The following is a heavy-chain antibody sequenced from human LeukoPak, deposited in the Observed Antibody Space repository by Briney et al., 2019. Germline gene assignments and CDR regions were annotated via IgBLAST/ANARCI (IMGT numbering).Heavy chain of an antibody. CDR3: ARDYRNRSLFAYYYYMDV. CDR1: GDSISSYY. CDR2: IYTSGNT. V-gene: IGHV4-4*07. Sequence: SETLSLTCSVSGDSISSYYWSWIRQPAGQGLEWIGRIYTSGNTDYNPSLKSRVTISVDTSKNQFSLRLNSVTAADTAVYYCARDYRNRSLFAYYYYMDVWGKGTTVIVSS. D-gene: IGHD3-3*01. J-gene: IGHJ6*03.